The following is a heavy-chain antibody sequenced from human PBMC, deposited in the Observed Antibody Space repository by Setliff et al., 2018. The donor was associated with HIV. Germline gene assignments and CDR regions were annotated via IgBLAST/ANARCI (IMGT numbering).Heavy chain of an antibody. CDR2: IYYSGST. D-gene: IGHD6-19*01. CDR1: GGSISSSSYY. J-gene: IGHJ3*02. CDR3: ARDSIAVAARAFDI. V-gene: IGHV4-39*07. Sequence: PSETLSLTCTVSGGSISSSSYYWGWIRQPPGKGLEWIANIYYSGSTFYNPSLKSRVTISVDTSKNQFSLQLNSVTPEDTAVYYCARDSIAVAARAFDIWGQGTMVTVSS.